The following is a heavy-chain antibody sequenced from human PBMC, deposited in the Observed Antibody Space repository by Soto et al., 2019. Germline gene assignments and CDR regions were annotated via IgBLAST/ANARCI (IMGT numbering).Heavy chain of an antibody. CDR2: ISSSGGSA. J-gene: IGHJ4*02. Sequence: EVHLLESGGGLVQPGGSLRLSCAASGFSFTSYAMMCVRQAPAKGLEWVAVISSSGGSAYFAGSVKGRFTISRDNSTNMLYREMNSLRAEDTAIYFCTKGFIEYRVTIDYWGQGTLVIVSS. V-gene: IGHV3-23*01. CDR3: TKGFIEYRVTIDY. D-gene: IGHD3-16*02. CDR1: GFSFTSYA.